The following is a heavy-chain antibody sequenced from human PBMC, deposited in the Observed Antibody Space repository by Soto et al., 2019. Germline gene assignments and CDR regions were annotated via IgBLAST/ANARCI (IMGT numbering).Heavy chain of an antibody. CDR1: GFSLSTSGVG. Sequence: QITLKESGPTLVKPTQTLTLTCTFSGFSLSTSGVGVGWIRQPPGKALEWLALTYWDDDKRYSPSLKSRLTITKDTCKNQVVLTMTNIDPVDTATYYCAHRQRTVYFDYWGQGTLVTVSS. D-gene: IGHD4-17*01. J-gene: IGHJ4*02. V-gene: IGHV2-5*02. CDR3: AHRQRTVYFDY. CDR2: TYWDDDK.